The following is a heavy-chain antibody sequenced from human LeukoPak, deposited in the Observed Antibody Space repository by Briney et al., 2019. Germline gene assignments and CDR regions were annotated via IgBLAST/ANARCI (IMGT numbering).Heavy chain of an antibody. Sequence: GSLRLSCAASGFMFSGSAMQWVRQGSGKGLEWVGRVRTKTNNYATTYSASVKGRFTISRDDSKNTTYLQMNSLKTEDTAVYYCARFGYCSDNSCYGFDYWGQGTLVTVSS. CDR1: GFMFSGSA. D-gene: IGHD2-2*03. V-gene: IGHV3-73*01. J-gene: IGHJ4*02. CDR3: ARFGYCSDNSCYGFDY. CDR2: VRTKTNNYAT.